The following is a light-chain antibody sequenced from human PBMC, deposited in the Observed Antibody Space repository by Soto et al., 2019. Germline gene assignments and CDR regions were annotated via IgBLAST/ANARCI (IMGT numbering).Light chain of an antibody. CDR1: SSDVGFYNY. CDR3: CSYAGDYSEV. CDR2: DVT. V-gene: IGLV2-11*01. Sequence: QSALTQPRSVSGSPGQSVTISCTGTSSDVGFYNYVSWYLQHPGKAPKLMIYDVTKRPSGVPDRFSGSKSGNTASLTISGLQAEDEADYSCCSYAGDYSEVFGGGTKLTVL. J-gene: IGLJ3*02.